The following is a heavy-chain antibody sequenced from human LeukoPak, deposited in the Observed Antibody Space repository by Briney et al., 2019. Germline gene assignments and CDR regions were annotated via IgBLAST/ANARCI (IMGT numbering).Heavy chain of an antibody. V-gene: IGHV4-34*01. CDR2: INHSGST. CDR3: ARHGWYGDQDAFDI. CDR1: GGSFSGYY. Sequence: SETLSLTCAVYGGSFSGYYWSWIRQPPGKGLEWIGEINHSGSTNYNPSLKSRVTISVDTSKNQFSLKLSSVTAADTAVYYCARHGWYGDQDAFDIWGQGTMVTVSS. D-gene: IGHD6-19*01. J-gene: IGHJ3*02.